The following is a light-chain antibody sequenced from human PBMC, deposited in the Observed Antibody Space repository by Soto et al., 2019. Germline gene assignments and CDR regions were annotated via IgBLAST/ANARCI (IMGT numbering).Light chain of an antibody. CDR3: PHFGTEHP. CDR1: QFIRNNY. CDR2: DAS. Sequence: EIVLTQSPGTLSLSPGERATLSCRASQFIRNNYLAWYQQKPGQDPTLLIYDASIRLAGSQDRFSGRGSGTDFTVTISKLEPEDLAVYYCPHFGTEHPFGGGTVVEVK. V-gene: IGKV3-20*01. J-gene: IGKJ4*01.